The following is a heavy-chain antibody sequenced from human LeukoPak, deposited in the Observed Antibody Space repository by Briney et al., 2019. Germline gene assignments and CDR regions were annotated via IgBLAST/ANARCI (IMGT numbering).Heavy chain of an antibody. D-gene: IGHD2-2*01. V-gene: IGHV4-59*01. CDR2: IYYSGST. Sequence: SETLSLTCTVSGGSISSYYWSWIRQPPGKGLEWIGYIYYSGSTNYNPSLKSRVTISVDTSKNQFSLKLSSVTAADTAVYYCARGEGYEYQLPIDYWGQGTLVTVSS. CDR3: ARGEGYEYQLPIDY. CDR1: GGSISSYY. J-gene: IGHJ4*02.